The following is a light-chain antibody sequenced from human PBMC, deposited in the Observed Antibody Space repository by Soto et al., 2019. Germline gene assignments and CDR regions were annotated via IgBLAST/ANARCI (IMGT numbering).Light chain of an antibody. CDR1: QSVSSN. V-gene: IGKV3-15*01. Sequence: EIVMTQSPATLSVSPGERATLSCRASQSVSSNLAWYQQKPGQSPRLLIYGASTRAIGIPARFSGSGSGTEFTLTISSLQSEDFAVYYCQQYNNWPQGMYTFGQGTKLEIK. CDR2: GAS. J-gene: IGKJ2*01. CDR3: QQYNNWPQGMYT.